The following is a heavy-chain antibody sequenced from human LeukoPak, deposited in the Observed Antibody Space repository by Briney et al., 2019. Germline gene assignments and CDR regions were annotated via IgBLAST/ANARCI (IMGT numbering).Heavy chain of an antibody. J-gene: IGHJ3*02. CDR2: IYPGDSDT. V-gene: IGHV5-51*01. D-gene: IGHD4-11*01. CDR3: ARRRDYSDYSDAFDI. CDR1: GYSFTNYW. Sequence: GGSLKISCKGSGYSFTNYWIGWVRQMPGKGLEWMGIIYPGDSDTRYSPSFQGQVTISADKSINTAYLQWSSLKASDTAIFYCARRRDYSDYSDAFDIWGRGTMVTVSS.